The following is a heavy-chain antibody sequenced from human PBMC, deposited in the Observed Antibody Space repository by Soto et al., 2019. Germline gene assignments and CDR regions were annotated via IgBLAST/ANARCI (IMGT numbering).Heavy chain of an antibody. V-gene: IGHV4-39*01. CDR2: IYYSGST. Sequence: QLQLQESGPGLVKPSETLSLTCTVSGGSISSSSYYWGWIRQPPGKGLEWIGSIYYSGSTYYNPSLKSRVTISVDTSKNQFSLKLSSVTAADTAVYYCARRCEEGSCYSGVAQEVDYWGQGTLVTVSS. CDR3: ARRCEEGSCYSGVAQEVDY. CDR1: GGSISSSSYY. D-gene: IGHD2-15*01. J-gene: IGHJ4*02.